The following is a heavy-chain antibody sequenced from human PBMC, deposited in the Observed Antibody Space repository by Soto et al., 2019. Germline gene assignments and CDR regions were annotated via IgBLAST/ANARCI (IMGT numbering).Heavy chain of an antibody. CDR2: IIPIFGTA. J-gene: IGHJ6*02. Sequence: ASVKVSCKASGVAFSSYAISWVRQAPGQGLEWMGGIIPIFGTANYAQKFQGRVTITADESTSTAYMELSSLRSEDTAVYYCARDIIFCSSTSCYDYSYYGMEVWGQGTTVTVSS. CDR3: ARDIIFCSSTSCYDYSYYGMEV. V-gene: IGHV1-69*13. D-gene: IGHD2-2*01. CDR1: GVAFSSYA.